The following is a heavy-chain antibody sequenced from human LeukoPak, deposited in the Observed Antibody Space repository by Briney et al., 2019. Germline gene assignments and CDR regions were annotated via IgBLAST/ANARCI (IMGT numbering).Heavy chain of an antibody. D-gene: IGHD1-26*01. CDR2: ISGSSNYI. J-gene: IGHJ4*02. Sequence: GGSLRLSCAASGFTFSYYGMNWVRRAPGKGLEWVSFISGSSNYIYYTDSVKGRFTISRDNAKNSLYLQMSSLRAEDTAVYYCAAGDSFDYWGQGTLVTVSS. V-gene: IGHV3-21*01. CDR3: AAGDSFDY. CDR1: GFTFSYYG.